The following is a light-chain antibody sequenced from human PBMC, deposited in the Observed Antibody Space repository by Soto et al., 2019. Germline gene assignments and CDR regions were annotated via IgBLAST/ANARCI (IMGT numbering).Light chain of an antibody. Sequence: QSVLTQPASVSGSPGQSITISCTGTSSDVGGYNYVSWHQQHPGKAPKLIIYDVSNRPSGVSNRFSGSKSGNTASLTISGLQAEDEADYYCSSYASSSIYVFGTGTKATV. CDR3: SSYASSSIYV. CDR2: DVS. CDR1: SSDVGGYNY. J-gene: IGLJ1*01. V-gene: IGLV2-14*01.